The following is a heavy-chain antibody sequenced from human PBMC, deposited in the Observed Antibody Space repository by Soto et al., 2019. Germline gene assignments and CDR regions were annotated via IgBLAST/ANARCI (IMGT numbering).Heavy chain of an antibody. D-gene: IGHD1-26*01. J-gene: IGHJ4*02. CDR1: GGSFSGYY. CDR3: ARSYRSGSYSIDY. CDR2: INHSGST. V-gene: IGHV4-34*01. Sequence: SETLSLTCGVYGGSFSGYYWSWIRQPPGKGLEWIGEINHSGSTNYNPSLKSRVTISVDTSKNQFSLKLSSVTAADTAVYYCARSYRSGSYSIDYWGQGTLVTVSS.